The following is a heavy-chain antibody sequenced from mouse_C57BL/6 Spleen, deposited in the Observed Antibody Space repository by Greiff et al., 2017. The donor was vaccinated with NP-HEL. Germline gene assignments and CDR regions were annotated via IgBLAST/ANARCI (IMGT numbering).Heavy chain of an antibody. CDR1: GYTFTSYD. J-gene: IGHJ4*01. CDR3: AREGPYGSYAMAY. CDR2: IYPRDGRT. D-gene: IGHD2-2*01. V-gene: IGHV1-85*01. Sequence: VQRVESGPELVKPGASVKLSCKASGYTFTSYDINWVKQRPGQGLEWIGWIYPRDGRTKYNEKFKGKVTLTVDTAASTAYMELHSLTSEDSAVYFCAREGPYGSYAMAYWGQGTSVTVSS.